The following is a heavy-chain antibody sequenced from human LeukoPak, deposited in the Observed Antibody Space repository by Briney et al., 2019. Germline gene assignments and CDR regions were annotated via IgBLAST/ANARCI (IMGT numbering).Heavy chain of an antibody. CDR3: ARTKTQRGYSGYDSDY. CDR1: GGSISSCY. CDR2: IYTSGST. J-gene: IGHJ4*02. Sequence: PSETLSLTCTVSGGSISSCYWSWIRQPAGKGLEWIGRIYTSGSTNYNPSLKSRVTISVDTSKNQFSLKLSSVTAADTAVYYCARTKTQRGYSGYDSDYWGQGTLVTVSS. D-gene: IGHD5-12*01. V-gene: IGHV4-4*07.